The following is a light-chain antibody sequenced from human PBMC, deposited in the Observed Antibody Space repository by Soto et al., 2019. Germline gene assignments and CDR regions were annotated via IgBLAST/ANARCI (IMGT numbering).Light chain of an antibody. J-gene: IGLJ7*01. CDR3: ASWVDSLSGPV. Sequence: QSVLTQPPSASGTPGQRVTISCSGSSSNIGSNYVYCYQQLPGTAPKLLIYRNNQRPSGVPDRFSGSKSGTSASLAISGLRSEDEADYYCASWVDSLSGPVFGGGTQLTVL. CDR2: RNN. V-gene: IGLV1-47*01. CDR1: SSNIGSNY.